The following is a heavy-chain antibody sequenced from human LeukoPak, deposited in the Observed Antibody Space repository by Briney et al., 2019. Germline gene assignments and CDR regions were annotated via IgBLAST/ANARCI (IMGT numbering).Heavy chain of an antibody. CDR3: AREKGYSSSWYGYYYYGMDV. Sequence: PGGSLRLSCAASGFTFSSYWMHWVRQAPGKGLVWVSRINSDGSSTSYTASVKRRFTISRDTAKTTLYLQMNSLRAEATAVYYCAREKGYSSSWYGYYYYGMDVWGQGTTVTVSS. CDR1: GFTFSSYW. CDR2: INSDGSST. V-gene: IGHV3-74*01. D-gene: IGHD6-13*01. J-gene: IGHJ6*02.